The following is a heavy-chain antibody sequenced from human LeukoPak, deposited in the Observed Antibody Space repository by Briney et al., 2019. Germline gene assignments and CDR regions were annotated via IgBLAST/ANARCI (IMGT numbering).Heavy chain of an antibody. CDR3: ARPRGFGSGSLGY. V-gene: IGHV4-34*01. Sequence: GSLRLSCGASGFTFSNYSMNWVRQPPGKGLEWIGEINHSGSTNYNPSLKSRVTISVDTSKNQFSLKLSSVTAADTAVYYCARPRGFGSGSLGYWGQGTLVTVSS. CDR2: INHSGST. J-gene: IGHJ4*02. CDR1: GFTFSNYS. D-gene: IGHD3-10*01.